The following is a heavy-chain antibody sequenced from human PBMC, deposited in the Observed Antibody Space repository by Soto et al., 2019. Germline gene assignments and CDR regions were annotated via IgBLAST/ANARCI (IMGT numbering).Heavy chain of an antibody. CDR1: GFTFSSYG. CDR3: ARAPEPYSSGWSFDY. J-gene: IGHJ4*02. CDR2: IWYDGSNK. Sequence: QVQLVESGGGVVQPGRSLRLSCAASGFTFSSYGMHWVRQAPGKGLEWVAVIWYDGSNKYYADCVKGRFTISRDNSKNTLYLQMNSLRAEDTAVYYCARAPEPYSSGWSFDYWGQGTLVTVSS. D-gene: IGHD6-19*01. V-gene: IGHV3-33*01.